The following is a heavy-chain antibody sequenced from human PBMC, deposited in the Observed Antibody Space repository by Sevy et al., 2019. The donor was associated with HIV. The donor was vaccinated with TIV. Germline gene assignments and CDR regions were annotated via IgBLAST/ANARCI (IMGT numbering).Heavy chain of an antibody. V-gene: IGHV1-69*13. Sequence: ASVKVSCKASGGTFSSYAISWVRQAPGQGLEWMGGIIPIFGTANYAQKFQGRVTITADESTSTAYMELSSLGSEDTAVYYWARDQLAAFFSTGSGKPGGGYYYYYGMDVWGQGTTVTVSS. J-gene: IGHJ6*02. CDR3: ARDQLAAFFSTGSGKPGGGYYYYYGMDV. D-gene: IGHD3-10*01. CDR1: GGTFSSYA. CDR2: IIPIFGTA.